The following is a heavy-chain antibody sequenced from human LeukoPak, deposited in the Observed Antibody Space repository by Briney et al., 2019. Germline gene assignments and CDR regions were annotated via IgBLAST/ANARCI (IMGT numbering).Heavy chain of an antibody. V-gene: IGHV4-59*01. D-gene: IGHD6-13*01. Sequence: SETLSLTCTVSGGSISGYFWSWIRQPPGKGLELIGYIYNSGSTNYNPSLKSRVTISIDTSKNQFSLKVNSVTAADTAVYYCAKEEAAAGSFDYWGQGTLVTVSS. CDR3: AKEEAAAGSFDY. CDR1: GGSISGYF. CDR2: IYNSGST. J-gene: IGHJ4*02.